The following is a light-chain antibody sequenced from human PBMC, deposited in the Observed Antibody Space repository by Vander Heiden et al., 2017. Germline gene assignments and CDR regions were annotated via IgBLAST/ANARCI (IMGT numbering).Light chain of an antibody. CDR1: RSNIGSNY. Sequence: QSVLTQTPTASGTPGQRVAISCSGSRSNIGSNYVYCTQQLTSTAPKLLFYSNNQRPSVVPDRFSGSKSGTSASLAISGLRSEDEADYYCAACDDSLSGRVFGVGTKLTVL. CDR2: SNN. J-gene: IGLJ3*02. CDR3: AACDDSLSGRV. V-gene: IGLV1-47*02.